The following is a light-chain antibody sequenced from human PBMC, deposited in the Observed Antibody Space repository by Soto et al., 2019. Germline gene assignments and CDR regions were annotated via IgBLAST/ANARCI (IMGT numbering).Light chain of an antibody. CDR3: QQFGISPYA. CDR2: GAS. J-gene: IGKJ2*01. CDR1: QSVSSAY. Sequence: DIVLTQSPGTLSLSPGERATLSCRASQSVSSAYILWFQQKPGQAPRLLIYGASYRAAGIPDGFGGSGSGTDFTVTITRLEAEDVAVYYCQQFGISPYAFGQGTMLEFK. V-gene: IGKV3-20*01.